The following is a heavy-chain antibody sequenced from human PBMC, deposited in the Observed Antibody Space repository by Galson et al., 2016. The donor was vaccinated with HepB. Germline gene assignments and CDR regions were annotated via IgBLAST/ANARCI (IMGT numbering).Heavy chain of an antibody. D-gene: IGHD3-22*01. CDR2: ISYDGSKK. V-gene: IGHV3-30*04. J-gene: IGHJ4*02. Sequence: SLRLSCAASGFNFAGYAMHWVRQAPGKGLEWVAVISYDGSKKYYADPVKGRFTVSRDQSKNTLFLQMDRLSAEDTAVYLWASGTYYYDNSEFAGQTWGQGILVTVSS. CDR3: ASGTYYYDNSEFAGQT. CDR1: GFNFAGYA.